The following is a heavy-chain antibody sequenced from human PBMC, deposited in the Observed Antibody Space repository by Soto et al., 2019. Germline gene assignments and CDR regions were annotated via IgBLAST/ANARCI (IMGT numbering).Heavy chain of an antibody. CDR2: FVPLFGTT. CDR3: ATLGLGVSSPPYFDN. Sequence: QLVQSGSEVQKPGSSVKVSCQASGGTFSGYVVTWVRQAPGQGLEWMGEFVPLFGTTNYAQRFSGRITMTAEESTSTAYMELRTLRSEDTAVYYCATLGLGVSSPPYFDNWGQGTLVTVSS. CDR1: GGTFSGYV. V-gene: IGHV1-69*01. D-gene: IGHD3-16*01. J-gene: IGHJ4*02.